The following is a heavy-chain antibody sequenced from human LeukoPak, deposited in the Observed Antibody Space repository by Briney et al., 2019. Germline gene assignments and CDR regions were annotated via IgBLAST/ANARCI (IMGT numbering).Heavy chain of an antibody. Sequence: SLRLSCTGSGFTFGDYAMTWVRQAPGKGLEWVGFIRSQIYGGTPEYAASVKGRFTISRDDSEGVAYLQMNSLKTEDTAVYYCTRGQTPYYWGQGTLVTVSS. J-gene: IGHJ4*02. CDR3: TRGQTPYY. CDR1: GFTFGDYA. CDR2: IRSQIYGGTP. V-gene: IGHV3-49*04.